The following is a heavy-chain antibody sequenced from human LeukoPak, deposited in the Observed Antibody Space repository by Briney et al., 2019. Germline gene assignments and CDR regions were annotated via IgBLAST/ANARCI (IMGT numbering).Heavy chain of an antibody. V-gene: IGHV3-73*01. D-gene: IGHD1-26*01. Sequence: PGGSLRLSCAASGFTFSGSAMHWVRQASGKGLVWVGRIRSKANSYATAYAASVKGRFTISRDDSKNTAYLQMNSLKTEDTAVYYCTRLGTYSGSYEADYWGQGTLVTVSS. J-gene: IGHJ4*02. CDR3: TRLGTYSGSYEADY. CDR2: IRSKANSYAT. CDR1: GFTFSGSA.